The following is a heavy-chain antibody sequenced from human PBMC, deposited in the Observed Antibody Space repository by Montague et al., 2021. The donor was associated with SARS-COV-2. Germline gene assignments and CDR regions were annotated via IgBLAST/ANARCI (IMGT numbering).Heavy chain of an antibody. CDR1: GGSFSNYY. CDR3: ARGILSMNVAVVVLLGGIYYFDS. V-gene: IGHV4-34*01. CDR2: SNHGGST. J-gene: IGHJ4*02. Sequence: SETLSLTCAVYGGSFSNYYWSWIRQPPGKGLEWIGESNHGGSTNXNPSLKSRVPISVDTSKNQFTLKLSSVTAADTAVYYCARGILSMNVAVVVLLGGIYYFDSWGQGTLVAVSS. D-gene: IGHD3-22*01.